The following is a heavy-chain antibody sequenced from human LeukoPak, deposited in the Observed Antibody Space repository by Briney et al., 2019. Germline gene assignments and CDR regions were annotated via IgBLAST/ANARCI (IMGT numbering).Heavy chain of an antibody. CDR3: AREPTQPLRFGEFHPFDN. J-gene: IGHJ4*02. CDR2: TSYSGYP. Sequence: PSETLSLTCTVSGDSISSSEDHWTWIRQHPGKALEWLGYTSYSGYPDSNPSLKSRVTISLDTSKNQFSLRLSSVTAADTGMYYCAREPTQPLRFGEFHPFDNWGQGTLVTVSS. D-gene: IGHD3-10*01. CDR1: GDSISSSEDH. V-gene: IGHV4-31*03.